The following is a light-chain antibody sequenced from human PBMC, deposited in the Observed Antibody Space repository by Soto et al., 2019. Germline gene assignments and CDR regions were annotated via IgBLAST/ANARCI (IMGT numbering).Light chain of an antibody. Sequence: QSVLTQSPSASGTPGQRVTISCSGSSSNIGTNYVYWYQQLPGTAPKLLIYSNNQRPSGVPDRFSGPKSGTSGSLAISGLRFEDEADYYCATWDDSLSDLVFGGGTKLTVL. CDR3: ATWDDSLSDLV. CDR1: SSNIGTNY. CDR2: SNN. V-gene: IGLV1-47*01. J-gene: IGLJ2*01.